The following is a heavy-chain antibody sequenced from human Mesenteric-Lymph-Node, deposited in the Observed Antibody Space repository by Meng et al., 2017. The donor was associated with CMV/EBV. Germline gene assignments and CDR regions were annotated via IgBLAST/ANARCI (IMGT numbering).Heavy chain of an antibody. CDR3: ARGWVVGAIPYFDY. CDR2: IYYSGST. V-gene: IGHV4-59*12. D-gene: IGHD1-26*01. Sequence: SETLSLTCTVSGGSISSYYWSWIRQPPGKGLEWIGYIYYSGSTNYNPSLKSRVTISVDTSKNQFSLKLSSVTAADTAVYYCARGWVVGAIPYFDYWGQGTLVTVSS. CDR1: GGSISSYY. J-gene: IGHJ4*02.